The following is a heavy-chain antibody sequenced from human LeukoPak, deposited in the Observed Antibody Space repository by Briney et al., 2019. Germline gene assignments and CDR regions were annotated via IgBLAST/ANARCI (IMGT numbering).Heavy chain of an antibody. J-gene: IGHJ4*02. D-gene: IGHD5-18*01. V-gene: IGHV1-69*05. CDR2: IIPIFGTA. CDR3: ARAGSRGYSYGWNY. Sequence: ASVKVSCEASGGTFSSYAISWVRQAPGQGLEWMGGIIPIFGTANYAQKFQGRVTITTDESTSTAYMELSSLRSEDTAVYYCARAGSRGYSYGWNYWGQGTLVTVSS. CDR1: GGTFSSYA.